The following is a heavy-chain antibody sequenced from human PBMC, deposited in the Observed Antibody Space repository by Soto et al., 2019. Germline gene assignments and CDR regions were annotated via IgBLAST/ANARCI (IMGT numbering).Heavy chain of an antibody. V-gene: IGHV3-23*05. CDR1: GFYP. CDR3: VTWASAHFNY. J-gene: IGHJ4*02. CDR2: IDHSGTNT. D-gene: IGHD3-16*01. Sequence: PGGSLRLSCAASGFYPMTWVRQAPGTGLEWVSTIDHSGTNTHYADSVKGRFTISRDSSRNTVHLQMNSLRAADPALYYCVTWASAHFNYWGQGTPVTVSS.